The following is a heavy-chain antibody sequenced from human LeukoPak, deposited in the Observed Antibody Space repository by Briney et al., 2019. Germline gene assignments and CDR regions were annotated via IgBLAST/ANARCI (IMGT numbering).Heavy chain of an antibody. Sequence: PSQTLSLTCTVSGGSISSGDYYWSWIRQPPGKGLEWIGYIYYSGSTYYNPSLKSRVTISVDTSKNQFSLKLSSVTAADTAVYYCAAQGGYCSSTSCPYPLWGQGTLVTVSS. D-gene: IGHD2-2*01. V-gene: IGHV4-30-4*08. CDR3: AAQGGYCSSTSCPYPL. J-gene: IGHJ4*02. CDR2: IYYSGST. CDR1: GGSISSGDYY.